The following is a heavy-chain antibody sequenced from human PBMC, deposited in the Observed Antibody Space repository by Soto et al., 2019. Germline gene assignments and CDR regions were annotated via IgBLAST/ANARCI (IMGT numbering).Heavy chain of an antibody. D-gene: IGHD5-12*01. Sequence: QLQLQESGPGLVKPSETLSLTCTVSGGSISSSSYYWGWIRQPPGNGLEWIGSIYYSGSTYYNPSLKSRVTISVDTSKNQFSLKLSSVTAADTAVYYCAGLRDVEMATFDYWGQGTLVTVSS. CDR1: GGSISSSSYY. J-gene: IGHJ4*02. CDR3: AGLRDVEMATFDY. V-gene: IGHV4-39*01. CDR2: IYYSGST.